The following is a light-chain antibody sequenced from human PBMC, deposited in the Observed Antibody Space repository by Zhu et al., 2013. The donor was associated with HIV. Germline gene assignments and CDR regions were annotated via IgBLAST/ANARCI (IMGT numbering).Light chain of an antibody. CDR2: WAS. J-gene: IGKJ1*01. Sequence: DIVMTQSPDSLAVSLGERATINCKSSQSVLYNSNNKNYLAWYQQKPGQPPRLLLYWASTRESGVPDRFSGGGSGTDFSLTISSLQAEDVAVYYCHQYYSTPWTFGQGTKVEIK. CDR1: QSVLYNSNNKNY. V-gene: IGKV4-1*01. CDR3: HQYYSTPWT.